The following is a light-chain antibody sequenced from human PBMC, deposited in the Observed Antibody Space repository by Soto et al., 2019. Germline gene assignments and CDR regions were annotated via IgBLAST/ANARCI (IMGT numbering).Light chain of an antibody. V-gene: IGLV2-23*02. J-gene: IGLJ3*02. CDR1: RGDVGAYNL. Sequence: QSVLTQPASVSGSPGQSITISCTGTRGDVGAYNLVSWYQQHPGEAPRLIIFEVYKRPSGVSNRFSGSKSGNTASLTISGLQADDEADYYCCSSGGVGARCVFGGGTKLTVL. CDR3: CSSGGVGARCV. CDR2: EVY.